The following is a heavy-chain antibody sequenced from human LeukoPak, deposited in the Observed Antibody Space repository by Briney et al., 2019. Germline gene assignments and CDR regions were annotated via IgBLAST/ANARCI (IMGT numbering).Heavy chain of an antibody. J-gene: IGHJ4*02. CDR3: ARGPSGYHNT. CDR2: ISGSGGNT. D-gene: IGHD5-12*01. Sequence: GGSLRLSCAASGFTVNTYAMSWVRQAPGKGLEWVSGISGSGGNTYYADSVKGRFTISRDNSKNTLYLQMNSLRAEDTAVYYCARGPSGYHNTGGQGTLVTVSS. V-gene: IGHV3-23*01. CDR1: GFTVNTYA.